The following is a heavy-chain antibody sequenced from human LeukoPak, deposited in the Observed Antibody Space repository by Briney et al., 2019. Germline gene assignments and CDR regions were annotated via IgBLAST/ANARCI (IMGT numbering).Heavy chain of an antibody. J-gene: IGHJ4*02. CDR3: AREIAAALDY. CDR2: IYYSGST. D-gene: IGHD6-13*01. V-gene: IGHV4-61*01. CDR1: GGSITSSSYY. Sequence: SETLSLTCTVSGGSITSSSYYWGWIRQPPGKGLEWIGYIYYSGSTNYKPSLKSRVTISVDTSKNQFSLKLSSVTAADTAVYYCAREIAAALDYWGQGTLVTVSS.